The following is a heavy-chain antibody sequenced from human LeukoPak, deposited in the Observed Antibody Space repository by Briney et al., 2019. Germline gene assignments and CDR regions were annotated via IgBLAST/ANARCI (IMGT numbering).Heavy chain of an antibody. CDR3: AKSLRAISDSSGYYSFSDY. D-gene: IGHD3-22*01. CDR1: GFTFNSFG. CDR2: ISYDGSNK. J-gene: IGHJ4*02. Sequence: GGSLRLSCAASGFTFNSFGMHWVRQAPGKGLEWVAVISYDGSNKYFADSVKGRFTISRDNSKNTLYLQMNSLRAEDTAVYYCAKSLRAISDSSGYYSFSDYWGQGTLVTVSS. V-gene: IGHV3-30*18.